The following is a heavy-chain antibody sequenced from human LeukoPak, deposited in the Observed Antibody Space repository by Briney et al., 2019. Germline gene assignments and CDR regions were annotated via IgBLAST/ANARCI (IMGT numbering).Heavy chain of an antibody. V-gene: IGHV4-59*08. CDR2: IYYSGRT. CDR3: ARLGSAMRDYMGKNYFDY. Sequence: SETLSLTCTVSGGSISSYYWSWIRQPPGKGLEWVGYIYYSGRTNYNPPLKSRVTISVDTSTNQFSLKLSSVTAADTAVYYCARLGSAMRDYMGKNYFDYWGQGTLVTVSS. D-gene: IGHD4-11*01. CDR1: GGSISSYY. J-gene: IGHJ4*02.